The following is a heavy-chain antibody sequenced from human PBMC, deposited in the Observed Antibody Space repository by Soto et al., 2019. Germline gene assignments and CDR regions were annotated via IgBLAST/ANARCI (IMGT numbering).Heavy chain of an antibody. CDR3: SRYSTFYDILTGFDY. D-gene: IGHD3-9*01. V-gene: IGHV3-7*01. Sequence: EVQLVESGGGLVQPGGSLRLSCAASGFTFSSYWMSWVRQAPGQELEWVANIKQDASEKYYVDSVKGRFTISRDNAKTPLYLQMSSLRAYDTAVYYCSRYSTFYDILTGFDYWCQGTLVTVFS. CDR2: IKQDASEK. CDR1: GFTFSSYW. J-gene: IGHJ4*02.